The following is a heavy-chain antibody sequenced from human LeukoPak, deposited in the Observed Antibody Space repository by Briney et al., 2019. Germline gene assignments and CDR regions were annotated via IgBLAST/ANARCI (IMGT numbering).Heavy chain of an antibody. D-gene: IGHD6-13*01. Sequence: GGSLRLSCAASGFTVSSNYMSWVRQAPGKGLEWVSVIYSGGSTYYADSVKGRFTISRDNSKNTLYLQMNSLRAEDTAVYYCASGAAADYYYYNMDVWGKGTTVTVSS. V-gene: IGHV3-66*02. CDR3: ASGAAADYYYYNMDV. CDR1: GFTVSSNY. J-gene: IGHJ6*03. CDR2: IYSGGST.